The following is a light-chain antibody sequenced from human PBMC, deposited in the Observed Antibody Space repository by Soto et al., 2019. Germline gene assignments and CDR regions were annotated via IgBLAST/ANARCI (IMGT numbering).Light chain of an antibody. J-gene: IGKJ5*01. V-gene: IGKV3D-15*01. CDR3: QQYHAWPPIT. CDR1: HSGSSSY. Sequence: DIAMTQSPATLSLSPWERATLSCRASHSGSSSYLAWYQKKTGKAPRLLVYHTSNRATGIPDRFSGSGSGTEFTLTISSLQSEDLAAYDGQQYHAWPPITFGPGTRLE. CDR2: HTS.